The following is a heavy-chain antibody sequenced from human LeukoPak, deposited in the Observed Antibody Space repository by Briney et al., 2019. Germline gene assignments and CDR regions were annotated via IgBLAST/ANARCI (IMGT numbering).Heavy chain of an antibody. Sequence: ASVKVSCKASGYTFTIDGSSCVRQAPGQGLECMAWISAYNGNTNYAQKLQGRVTMTTDTSTSTAYMELRSLRYDATDVYYCARLHSSGWYVFDYWGQGTLVTVSS. CDR2: ISAYNGNT. CDR1: GYTFTIDG. CDR3: ARLHSSGWYVFDY. V-gene: IGHV1-18*01. D-gene: IGHD6-19*01. J-gene: IGHJ4*02.